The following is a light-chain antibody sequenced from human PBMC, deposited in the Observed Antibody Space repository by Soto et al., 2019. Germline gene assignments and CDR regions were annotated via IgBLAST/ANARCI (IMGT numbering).Light chain of an antibody. J-gene: IGKJ1*01. CDR3: QQYGSSRWT. V-gene: IGKV3-20*01. CDR1: QSVGSAY. CDR2: GAS. Sequence: EIVLTQSPGTLSLSPGERATLSCRASQSVGSAYLAWYQHKPGQAPRLLIYGASSRATGIPDRISGSGSGTGFTLTISRLEPEDFAVYYCQQYGSSRWTFGQGTKVEAK.